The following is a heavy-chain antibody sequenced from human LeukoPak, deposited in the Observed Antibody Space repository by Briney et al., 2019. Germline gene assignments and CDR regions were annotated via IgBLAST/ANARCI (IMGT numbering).Heavy chain of an antibody. J-gene: IGHJ4*02. D-gene: IGHD3-22*01. CDR1: GSTFSSYW. CDR3: ARDYYDSSGYFDGLNY. CDR2: INSDGSST. V-gene: IGHV3-74*01. Sequence: GGSLRLSCAASGSTFSSYWMHWVRQAPGKGLVWVSRINSDGSSTSYADSVKGRFTISRDNAKNTLYLQMNSLRAEDTAVYYCARDYYDSSGYFDGLNYWGQGTLVTVSS.